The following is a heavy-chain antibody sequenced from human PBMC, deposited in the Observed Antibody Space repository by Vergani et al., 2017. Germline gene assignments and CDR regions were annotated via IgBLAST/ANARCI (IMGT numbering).Heavy chain of an antibody. Sequence: EVQLVESGGGLVQPGGSLRLSCAASGFTVSSNYMSWVRQAPGKGLEWVSSISSSSSYIYYADSVKGRFTISRDNAKNSLYLQMNSLRAEDTAVYYCARVYGGNPYWYFDLWGRGTLVTVSS. J-gene: IGHJ2*01. CDR3: ARVYGGNPYWYFDL. V-gene: IGHV3-21*01. D-gene: IGHD4-23*01. CDR2: ISSSSSYI. CDR1: GFTVSSNY.